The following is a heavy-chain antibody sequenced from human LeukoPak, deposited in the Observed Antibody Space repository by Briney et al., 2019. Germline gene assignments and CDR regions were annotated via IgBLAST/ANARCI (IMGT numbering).Heavy chain of an antibody. CDR1: GFTFDDYA. J-gene: IGHJ3*02. CDR2: ISWNSGSI. CDR3: AKDIEYYYDSSGYQGAFDI. D-gene: IGHD3-22*01. V-gene: IGHV3-9*01. Sequence: GRSLRLSCAASGFTFDDYAMHWVRQAPGKGLEWVSGISWNSGSIGYADSVKGRFTISSDNAKNSLYLQMNSLRAEDTALYYCAKDIEYYYDSSGYQGAFDIWGQGTMVTVSS.